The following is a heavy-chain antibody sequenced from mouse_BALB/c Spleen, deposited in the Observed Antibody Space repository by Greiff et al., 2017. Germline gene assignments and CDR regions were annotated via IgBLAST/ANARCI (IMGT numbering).Heavy chain of an antibody. V-gene: IGHV1-7*01. CDR2: INPSTGYT. D-gene: IGHD3-3*01. CDR1: GYTFTSYW. Sequence: VQLVESGAELAKPGASVKMSCKASGYTFTSYWMHWVKQRPGQGLEWIGYINPSTGYTEYNQKFKDKATLTADKSSSTAYMQLSSLTSEDSAVYYCARYGARGFAYWGQGTLVTVSA. CDR3: ARYGARGFAY. J-gene: IGHJ3*01.